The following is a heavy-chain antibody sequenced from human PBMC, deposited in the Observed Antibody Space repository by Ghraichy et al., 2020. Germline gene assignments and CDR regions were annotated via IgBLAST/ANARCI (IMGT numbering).Heavy chain of an antibody. CDR2: IYHSGST. J-gene: IGHJ4*02. Sequence: SETLSLTCAVSGGSISSSNWWSWVRQPPGKGLEWIGEIYHSGSTNYNPSLKSRVTISVDKSKNQFSLKLSSVTAADTAVYYCARDSFSHHGRTRYFDYWGQGTLVTVSS. D-gene: IGHD1-1*01. CDR3: ARDSFSHHGRTRYFDY. V-gene: IGHV4-4*02. CDR1: GGSISSSNW.